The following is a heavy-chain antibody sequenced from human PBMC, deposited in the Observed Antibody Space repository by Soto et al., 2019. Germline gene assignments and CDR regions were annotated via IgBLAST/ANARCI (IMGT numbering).Heavy chain of an antibody. D-gene: IGHD6-19*01. Sequence: QVQLVQSGAEVKKPGASVKVSCKASGYTFTSYGISWVRQAPGQGLEWMGWISAYNGNTNYAQKLQGRVTMTTDTSTSTDYMELRSLRSDDTAVYYCARERTKQWLVLGNDAFDIWGQGTMVTVSS. CDR2: ISAYNGNT. CDR3: ARERTKQWLVLGNDAFDI. V-gene: IGHV1-18*01. CDR1: GYTFTSYG. J-gene: IGHJ3*02.